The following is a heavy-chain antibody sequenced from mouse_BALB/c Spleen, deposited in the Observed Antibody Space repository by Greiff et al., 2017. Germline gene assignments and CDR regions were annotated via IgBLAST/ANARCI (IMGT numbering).Heavy chain of an antibody. V-gene: IGHV14-1*02. D-gene: IGHD2-4*01. CDR3: ARRDYDYAMDY. J-gene: IGHJ4*01. CDR1: GFNIKDYY. Sequence: VQLKESGAELVRPGALVKLSCKASGFNIKDYYMHWVKQRPEQGLEWIGWIDPENGNTIYDPKFQGKASITADTSSNTAYLQLSSLTSEDTAVYYCARRDYDYAMDYWGQGTSVTVSS. CDR2: IDPENGNT.